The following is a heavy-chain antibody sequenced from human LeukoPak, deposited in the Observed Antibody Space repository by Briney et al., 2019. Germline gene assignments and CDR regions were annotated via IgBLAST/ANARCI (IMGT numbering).Heavy chain of an antibody. CDR2: INHSGST. CDR1: GGSFSGYY. V-gene: IGHV4-34*01. J-gene: IGHJ4*02. D-gene: IGHD3-10*01. CDR3: ATTGRVDY. Sequence: SETLSLTCAVYGGSFSGYYWSWIRQPPGKGLEWIGEINHSGSTNYNPSLKSRVTISVDTSKNQFSLKLSSVTAADTAVYYCATTGRVDYWGQGTLVTVSS.